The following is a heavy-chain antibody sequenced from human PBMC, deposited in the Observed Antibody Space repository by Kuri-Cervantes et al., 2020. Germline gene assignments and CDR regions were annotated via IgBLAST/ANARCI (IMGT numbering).Heavy chain of an antibody. V-gene: IGHV3-33*01. CDR2: IWYDGSNK. CDR3: AREGRIGGYPGNHFDY. CDR1: GFTFSSYG. Sequence: GGSLRLSCAASGFTFSSYGMHWVRQAPGKGLEWVAVIWYDGSNKYYAGSVKGRFTISRDNSKNTLYLQMNSLRAEDTAVYYCAREGRIGGYPGNHFDYWGQGTLVTVSS. J-gene: IGHJ4*02. D-gene: IGHD2-15*01.